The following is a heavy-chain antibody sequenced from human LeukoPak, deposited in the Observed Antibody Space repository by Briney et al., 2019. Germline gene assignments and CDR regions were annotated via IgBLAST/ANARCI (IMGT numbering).Heavy chain of an antibody. CDR3: AKDSYGTTPLRIVVVPAAPDY. Sequence: GGSLRLSCAASGFTFSSYGMHWVRQAPGKGLEWVAVISYDGSNKYYADSVKGRFTISRDNSKNTLYLQMNSLRAEDTAVYYCAKDSYGTTPLRIVVVPAAPDYWGQGTLVTVSS. V-gene: IGHV3-30*18. CDR2: ISYDGSNK. CDR1: GFTFSSYG. D-gene: IGHD2-2*01. J-gene: IGHJ4*02.